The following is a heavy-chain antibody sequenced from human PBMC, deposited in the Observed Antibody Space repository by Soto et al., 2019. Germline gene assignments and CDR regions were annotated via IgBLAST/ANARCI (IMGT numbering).Heavy chain of an antibody. V-gene: IGHV3-74*01. J-gene: IGHJ6*03. Sequence: GGSLRLSCAASGFTLSDYWMHWVRQVPGKGLQWVSSISDDGGDTTYADSVKGRFTISRDNAKNTLYLQMNSLRAEDTAVYYCASTYYYYMDVWGKGTTVTVSS. CDR3: ASTYYYYMDV. CDR2: ISDDGGDT. CDR1: GFTLSDYW.